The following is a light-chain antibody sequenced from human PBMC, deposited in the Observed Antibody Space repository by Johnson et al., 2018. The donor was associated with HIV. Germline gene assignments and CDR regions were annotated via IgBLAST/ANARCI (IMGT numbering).Light chain of an antibody. Sequence: SVLTQPPSVSAAPGQNVTISCSGSSSNIGNNYVSWYKQLPGTAPKLLIYDNNKRPSGIPDRFSGSKSGTSATLGITGLQTGDEADYYCGTWDCTRSAGGYVCGTGTKVTVL. CDR1: SSNIGNNY. V-gene: IGLV1-51*01. J-gene: IGLJ1*01. CDR2: DNN. CDR3: GTWDCTRSAGGYV.